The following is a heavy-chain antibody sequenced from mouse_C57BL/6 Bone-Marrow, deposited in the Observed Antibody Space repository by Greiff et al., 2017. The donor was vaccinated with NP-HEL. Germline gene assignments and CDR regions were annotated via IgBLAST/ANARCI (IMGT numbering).Heavy chain of an antibody. Sequence: VQGVESGPELVKPGASVKISCKASGYAFSSSWMNWVKQRPGKGLEWIGRIYPGDGDTNYNGKFKGKATLTADKSSSTAYMQLSSLTSEDSAVYFCARFITGAMDYWGQGTSVTVSS. CDR1: GYAFSSSW. V-gene: IGHV1-82*01. D-gene: IGHD1-1*01. J-gene: IGHJ4*01. CDR2: IYPGDGDT. CDR3: ARFITGAMDY.